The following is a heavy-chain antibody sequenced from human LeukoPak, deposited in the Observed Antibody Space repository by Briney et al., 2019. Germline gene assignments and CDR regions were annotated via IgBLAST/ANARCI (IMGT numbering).Heavy chain of an antibody. V-gene: IGHV3-53*01. CDR3: ARDDRAAAGTDY. CDR2: LYSGGSA. Sequence: GRSLRLSCAVSGFTFNSNYMSGVRQAPGKGLEGVSVLYSGGSAYHADSVKGRFTISRDNSKSTLYLQMNNLRAEDTAVYYCARDDRAAAGTDYWGQGTLVTVSS. D-gene: IGHD6-13*01. CDR1: GFTFNSNY. J-gene: IGHJ4*02.